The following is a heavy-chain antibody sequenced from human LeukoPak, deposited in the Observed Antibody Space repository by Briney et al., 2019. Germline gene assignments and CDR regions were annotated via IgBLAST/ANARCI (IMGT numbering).Heavy chain of an antibody. V-gene: IGHV3-21*01. CDR3: ARDRVLMVRGVRDAFDI. J-gene: IGHJ3*02. Sequence: GGSLRLSCAASGFTFSSYWMHWVRQAPGKGLEWVSSISSSSSYIYYADSVKGRFTISRDNAKNSLYLQMNSLRAEDTAVYYCARDRVLMVRGVRDAFDIWGQGTMVTVSS. D-gene: IGHD3-10*01. CDR2: ISSSSSYI. CDR1: GFTFSSYW.